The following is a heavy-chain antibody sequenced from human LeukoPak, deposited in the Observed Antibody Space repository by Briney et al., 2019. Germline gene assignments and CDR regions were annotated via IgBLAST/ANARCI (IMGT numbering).Heavy chain of an antibody. CDR1: GFTFSSYN. D-gene: IGHD3-3*01. J-gene: IGHJ4*02. CDR2: ISSRSSTI. CDR3: ARLFGVVPDY. Sequence: GGSLRLSCAASGFTFSSYNMHWVRQAPGKGLEWVSYISSRSSTIYYADSVKGRFTISRDNAKNSLYMQMNSLRDEDTAVYYCARLFGVVPDYWGQGTLVTVSS. V-gene: IGHV3-48*02.